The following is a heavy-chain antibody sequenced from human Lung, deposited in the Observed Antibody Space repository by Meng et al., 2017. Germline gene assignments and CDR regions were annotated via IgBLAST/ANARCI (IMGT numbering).Heavy chain of an antibody. D-gene: IGHD3-10*01. J-gene: IGHJ4*02. Sequence: GSLRLSCAASGFSFDDYGMSWVRQAPGQGLEWVSGINWNGGTTGYADSVKGRFTISRDNAKNSLYLQMNSLRAEDTALYYCARAPGDYYGSGSYYRVWGQGKQVNGAS. V-gene: IGHV3-20*04. CDR1: GFSFDDYG. CDR2: INWNGGTT. CDR3: ARAPGDYYGSGSYYRV.